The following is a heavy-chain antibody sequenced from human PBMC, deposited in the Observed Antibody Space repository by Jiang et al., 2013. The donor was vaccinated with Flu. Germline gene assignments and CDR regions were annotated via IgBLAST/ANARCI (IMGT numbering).Heavy chain of an antibody. Sequence: GKGLEWIGYIYYSGSTNYNPSLKSRVTISVDTSKNQFSLKLSSVTAADTAVYYCARASSSGEDYWGQGTLVTVSS. J-gene: IGHJ4*02. CDR2: IYYSGST. CDR3: ARASSSGEDY. D-gene: IGHD6-19*01. V-gene: IGHV4-59*12.